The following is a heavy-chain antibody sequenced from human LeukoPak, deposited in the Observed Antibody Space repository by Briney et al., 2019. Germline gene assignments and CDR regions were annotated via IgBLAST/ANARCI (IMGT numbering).Heavy chain of an antibody. D-gene: IGHD6-19*01. V-gene: IGHV1-46*01. J-gene: IGHJ3*02. CDR2: INPRGGST. CDR1: GYTFTSHF. CDR3: AREAPVAAGSDAFDI. Sequence: ASVKVSCKASGYTFTSHFMHWVRQAPGQGLEWMGIINPRGGSTSYTQKFQGRVTMTRDTSTSTVYMELSSLRSDDTAVYYCAREAPVAAGSDAFDIWGQGTMVTVSS.